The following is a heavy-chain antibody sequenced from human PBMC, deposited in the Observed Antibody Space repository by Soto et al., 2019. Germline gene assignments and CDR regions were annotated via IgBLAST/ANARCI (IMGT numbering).Heavy chain of an antibody. J-gene: IGHJ4*02. CDR3: ARLHSGNRLFDY. Sequence: QVQLQESGPGLVKPSQTLSLTCTVSGGSIISSDGYHWSWIRQHPGKGLEWIGYIYYSGNTYYNPSLKRRVTISVDTSKNQFSLKLSSVTAADTAVYYCARLHSGNRLFDYWGQGTLVTVSS. CDR1: GGSIISSDGYH. CDR2: IYYSGNT. V-gene: IGHV4-31*03. D-gene: IGHD2-15*01.